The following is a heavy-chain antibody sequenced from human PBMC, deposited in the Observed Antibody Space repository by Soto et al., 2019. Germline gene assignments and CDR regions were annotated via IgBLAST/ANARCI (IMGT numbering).Heavy chain of an antibody. Sequence: EVQMVESGGGLVNPGGSLRLSCVASGFTFTNAWMNWVRQAPGKGLEWVARIKSKVNGETIDYAAPVKGRFTISRDDSKNTVYLQMHSLKIDDTAVYYCATGGYYFDFWGLGTLVTVSS. CDR1: GFTFTNAW. V-gene: IGHV3-15*07. CDR3: ATGGYYFDF. J-gene: IGHJ4*02. CDR2: IKSKVNGETI.